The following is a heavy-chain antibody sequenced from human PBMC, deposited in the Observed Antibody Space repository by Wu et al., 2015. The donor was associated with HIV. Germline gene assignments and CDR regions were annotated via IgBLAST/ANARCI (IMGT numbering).Heavy chain of an antibody. Sequence: QVQLVQSGAEVKKPGSSVKVSCKASGGTFSSYAISWVRQAPGQGLEWMGGIIPIFGTANYAQKFQGRVTITTDESTSTAYMELSSLRSEDTAVYYCARDRESIGSYGLRHDAFDIWGQGTMVTVSS. J-gene: IGHJ3*02. V-gene: IGHV1-69*05. D-gene: IGHD5-18*01. CDR1: GGTFSSYA. CDR2: IIPIFGTA. CDR3: ARDRESIGSYGLRHDAFDI.